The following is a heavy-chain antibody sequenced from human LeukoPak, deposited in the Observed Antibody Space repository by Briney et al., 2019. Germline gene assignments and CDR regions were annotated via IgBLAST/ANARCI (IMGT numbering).Heavy chain of an antibody. V-gene: IGHV4-34*01. J-gene: IGHJ4*02. D-gene: IGHD3-10*01. CDR1: GGSFSGYY. CDR3: ARGKHYYGSGSYYNDY. Sequence: SETLSLTCAVYGGSFSGYYWSWIRQPPGKGLEWIGEISHSGSTNYNPSLKSRVTISVDTSKNQFSLKLSSVTAADTAVYYCARGKHYYGSGSYYNDYWGQGTLVTVSS. CDR2: ISHSGST.